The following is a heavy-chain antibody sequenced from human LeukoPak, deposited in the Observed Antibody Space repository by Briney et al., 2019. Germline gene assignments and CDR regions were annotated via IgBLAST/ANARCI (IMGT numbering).Heavy chain of an antibody. D-gene: IGHD4-17*01. CDR2: ISSSGITI. CDR1: GFTFSIYE. J-gene: IGHJ1*01. CDR3: ARDGDGEGYGDYPAEYFQH. V-gene: IGHV3-48*03. Sequence: GGSLRLSCAVSGFTFSIYEMNWVRQAPGKGLEWVSYISSSGITIYYADSVKGRFTISRDNAKNSLYLQMNSLRAEDTAVYYCARDGDGEGYGDYPAEYFQHWGQGTLVTVSS.